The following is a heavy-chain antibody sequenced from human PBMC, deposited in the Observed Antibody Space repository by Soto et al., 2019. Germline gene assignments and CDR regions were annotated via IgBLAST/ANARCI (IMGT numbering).Heavy chain of an antibody. CDR2: IYSGGST. J-gene: IGHJ4*02. CDR1: GFTVSSNY. CDR3: ASYSWSISSFDY. D-gene: IGHD6-13*01. Sequence: GGSLRLSCAASGFTVSSNYMSWVRQAPGKGLEWVSVIYSGGSTYYADSVKGRFTISRDNSKNTLYLQMNSLRAEDTAVYYCASYSWSISSFDYWGQGTLVTVSS. V-gene: IGHV3-66*01.